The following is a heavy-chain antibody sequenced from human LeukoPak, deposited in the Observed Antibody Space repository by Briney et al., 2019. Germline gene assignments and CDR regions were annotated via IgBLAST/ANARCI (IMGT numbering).Heavy chain of an antibody. CDR2: IRYGTNKE. CDR3: AKSRAPTADPDAFDI. V-gene: IGHV3-30*02. Sequence: GGSLRLSCVAAGFTFSNYGIHWVRQAPGKGLEWVAFIRYGTNKEYYADSVKGRFTISRDNSKKSLYLQMDSLKTEDTAVYYCAKSRAPTADPDAFDIWGQGTMVTVSS. J-gene: IGHJ3*02. CDR1: GFTFSNYG. D-gene: IGHD1-14*01.